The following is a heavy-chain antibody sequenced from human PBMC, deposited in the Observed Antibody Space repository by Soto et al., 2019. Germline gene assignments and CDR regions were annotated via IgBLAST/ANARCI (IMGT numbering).Heavy chain of an antibody. Sequence: GASVKVSCXXSGGTFSSYTISGVRQAPGQGLEWMGGIIPIFGTANYAQKLQGRVTITADKSTSTAYMELSSLRSEDTAVYYCATSPTKVAATFNYWGQGTLVTVSS. J-gene: IGHJ4*02. CDR3: ATSPTKVAATFNY. CDR2: IIPIFGTA. D-gene: IGHD2-15*01. V-gene: IGHV1-69*06. CDR1: GGTFSSYT.